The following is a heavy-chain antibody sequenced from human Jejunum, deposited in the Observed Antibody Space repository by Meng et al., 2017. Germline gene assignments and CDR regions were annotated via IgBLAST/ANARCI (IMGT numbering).Heavy chain of an antibody. CDR3: ARADYVRYFDL. D-gene: IGHD3-10*02. Sequence: QVTLQESGPGLVTPWEPLCLTCAVSGGSIESNYWWTWIRQPPGQGLEWIGEVYHSGSTHYNPSLQSRVTISIDNSKNRFSLSLNSVTAADTAIYYCARADYVRYFDLWGRGTLVTVSS. CDR1: GGSIESNYW. J-gene: IGHJ2*01. V-gene: IGHV4-4*02. CDR2: VYHSGST.